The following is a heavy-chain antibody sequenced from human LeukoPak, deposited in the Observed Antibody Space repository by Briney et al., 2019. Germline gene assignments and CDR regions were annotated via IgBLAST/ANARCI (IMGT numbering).Heavy chain of an antibody. J-gene: IGHJ6*03. CDR2: INPNSGGT. CDR1: GYTFTGYY. V-gene: IGHV1-2*02. CDR3: SRSPHYSNHYYYYMDV. Sequence: GASVKVSCKASGYTFTGYYMHWVRQAPGQGLEWMGWINPNSGGTNYAQRFQGRVTMTRDTSISTAYMELSGLRSDDTAVYYCSRSPHYSNHYYYYMDVWGKGTTVTVSS. D-gene: IGHD4-11*01.